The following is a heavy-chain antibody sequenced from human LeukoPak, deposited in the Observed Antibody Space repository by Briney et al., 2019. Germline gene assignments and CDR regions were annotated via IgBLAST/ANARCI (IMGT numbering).Heavy chain of an antibody. CDR2: INSDGSST. Sequence: GGSLRLSCAASGFTFSSYWMHWVRQAPGKGLVWVSRINSDGSSTSYADFVKGRFTISRDNAKNTLYLQMNSLRAEDTAVYYCAAYCGGDCYLRTDAFDIWGQGTMVTVSS. CDR1: GFTFSSYW. CDR3: AAYCGGDCYLRTDAFDI. V-gene: IGHV3-74*01. D-gene: IGHD2-21*02. J-gene: IGHJ3*02.